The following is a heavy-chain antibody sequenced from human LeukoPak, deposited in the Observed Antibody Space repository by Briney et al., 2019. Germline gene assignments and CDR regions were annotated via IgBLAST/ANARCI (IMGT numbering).Heavy chain of an antibody. Sequence: SQTPSLTCTVSGGSISSGSYYWSWIRQPAGKGLEWIGRIYTSGSTNYNPSLKSRVTISVDTSKNQFSLKLNSVTAADTAVYYCARVGSYYYGSGSYYTHYYMDVWGKGTTVTVSS. CDR1: GGSISSGSYY. CDR2: IYTSGST. CDR3: ARVGSYYYGSGSYYTHYYMDV. D-gene: IGHD3-10*01. J-gene: IGHJ6*03. V-gene: IGHV4-61*02.